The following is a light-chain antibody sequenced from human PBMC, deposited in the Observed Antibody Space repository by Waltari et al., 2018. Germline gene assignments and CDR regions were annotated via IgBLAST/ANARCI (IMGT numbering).Light chain of an antibody. J-gene: IGKJ1*01. V-gene: IGKV3-20*01. CDR3: QHYVRLPAT. CDR1: QSVGRS. CDR2: AAS. Sequence: EIVLTQSPGTLSLSPGERATLSCRASQSVGRSLALYQQKPGQAPRLLIFAASSRATGIPDRFSGSGSGTDFSLSISRLEPEDLAVYYCQHYVRLPATFGQGTKVEIK.